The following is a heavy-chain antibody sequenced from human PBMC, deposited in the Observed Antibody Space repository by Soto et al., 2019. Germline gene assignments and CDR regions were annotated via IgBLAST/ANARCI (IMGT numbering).Heavy chain of an antibody. V-gene: IGHV3-9*01. CDR2: ISWNSGSI. J-gene: IGHJ3*02. D-gene: IGHD6-13*01. Sequence: GGSLRLSCAASGFTFDDYAMHWVRQAPGKGLEWVSGISWNSGSIGYADSVKGRFTISRDNAKNSLYLQMNSLRAEDTALYYCAGGRQQLVNHDAFDIWGQGTMVTVSS. CDR1: GFTFDDYA. CDR3: AGGRQQLVNHDAFDI.